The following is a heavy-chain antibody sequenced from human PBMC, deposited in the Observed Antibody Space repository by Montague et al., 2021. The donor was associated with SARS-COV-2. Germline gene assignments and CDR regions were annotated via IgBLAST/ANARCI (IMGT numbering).Heavy chain of an antibody. CDR3: AKLRGYFTYYAVDV. D-gene: IGHD3-3*01. Sequence: SLRLSCAASGFTFRNYGMIWVRQTPGKGLEWVAGIAGSGESSEHXXSLRGRFTISRDTSKNTLSLQMTNVRADDTAVYYCAKLRGYFTYYAVDVWGQGTMVIVSS. CDR1: GFTFRNYG. V-gene: IGHV3-23*01. CDR2: IAGSGESS. J-gene: IGHJ6*02.